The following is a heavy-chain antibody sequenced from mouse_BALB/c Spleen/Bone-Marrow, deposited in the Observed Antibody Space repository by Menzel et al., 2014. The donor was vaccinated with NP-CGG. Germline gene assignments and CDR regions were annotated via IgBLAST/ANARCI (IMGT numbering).Heavy chain of an antibody. CDR1: GFNIKDTY. V-gene: IGHV14-3*02. CDR2: IDPANGNT. Sequence: EVLLVESGAELVKPGASVKLSCTASGFNIKDTYMHWVKQRPEQGLEWIGRIDPANGNTKYDPQFQGKATITADTSSNTAYLQLSSLTSEDTAVYYCASYRYAWYFDVWGAGTTVTVSS. CDR3: ASYRYAWYFDV. J-gene: IGHJ1*01. D-gene: IGHD2-14*01.